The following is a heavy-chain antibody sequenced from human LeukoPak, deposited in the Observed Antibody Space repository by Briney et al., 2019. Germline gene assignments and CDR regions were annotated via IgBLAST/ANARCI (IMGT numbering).Heavy chain of an antibody. CDR2: ISGSGGST. CDR1: GFTFSSYA. J-gene: IGHJ4*02. V-gene: IGHV3-23*01. CDR3: AKHRQWLDYYFDY. D-gene: IGHD6-19*01. Sequence: GGSLRLSCAASGFTFSSYAMSWVRQAPGKGLEWISAISGSGGSTYYADSVKGRFTISRDNSKNTLYLQMNSLRAEDTAVYYCAKHRQWLDYYFDYWGQGTLVTVSS.